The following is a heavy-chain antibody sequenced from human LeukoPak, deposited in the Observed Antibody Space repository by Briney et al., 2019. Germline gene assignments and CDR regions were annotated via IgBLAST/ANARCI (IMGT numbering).Heavy chain of an antibody. CDR2: LKQDGSEK. J-gene: IGHJ4*02. V-gene: IGHV3-7*05. D-gene: IGHD3-10*01. CDR3: ARGSYYWVY. Sequence: GGSLRLSCAASGFSFSSYAMTWVRQAPGKGLEWVANLKQDGSEKSYVDSVKGRFTISRDNAKNSLYLQMNSLRAEDTAMYYCARGSYYWVYWGQGTLVTVSS. CDR1: GFSFSSYA.